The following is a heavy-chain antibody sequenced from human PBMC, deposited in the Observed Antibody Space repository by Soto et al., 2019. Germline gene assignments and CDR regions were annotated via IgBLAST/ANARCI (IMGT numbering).Heavy chain of an antibody. CDR3: APLSVSLSGPYGIHV. D-gene: IGHD2-15*01. CDR1: GYSVTSSDYY. J-gene: IGHJ6*02. CDR2: VFYSGLT. V-gene: IGHV4-39*01. Sequence: PSETLSLTCSVSGYSVTSSDYYWAWIRQPPGKGLEWIGSVFYSGLTYYNPSLKSRVTLSVDTSKNQFSVRLNSVTAADTAVYYCAPLSVSLSGPYGIHVWGQGTTVTVS.